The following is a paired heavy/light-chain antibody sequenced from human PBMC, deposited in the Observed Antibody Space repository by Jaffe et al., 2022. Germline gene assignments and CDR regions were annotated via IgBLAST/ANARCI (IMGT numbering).Light chain of an antibody. Sequence: SYELTQPPSVSVSPGQTASITCSGDKLGDKYACWYQQKPGQSPVLVIYQDSKRPSGIPERFSGSNSGNTATLTISGTQAMDEADYYCQAWDSSAVVFGGGTKLTVL. J-gene: IGLJ2*01. CDR3: QAWDSSAVV. CDR2: QDS. CDR1: KLGDKY. V-gene: IGLV3-1*01.
Heavy chain of an antibody. J-gene: IGHJ6*03. D-gene: IGHD3-3*01. CDR3: ARGRSITIFGVVINHLYYYYYMDV. CDR2: INHSGST. Sequence: QVQLQQWGAGLLKPSETLSLTCAVYGGSFSGYYWSWIRQPPGKGLEWIGEINHSGSTNYNPSLKSRVTISVDTSKNQFSLKLSSVTAADTAVYYCARGRSITIFGVVINHLYYYYYMDVWGKGTTVTVSS. CDR1: GGSFSGYY. V-gene: IGHV4-34*01.